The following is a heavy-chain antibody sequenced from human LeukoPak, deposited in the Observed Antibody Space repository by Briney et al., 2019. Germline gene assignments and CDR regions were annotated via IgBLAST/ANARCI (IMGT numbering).Heavy chain of an antibody. CDR3: VRRMVRRWFDP. J-gene: IGHJ5*02. Sequence: GGSLRLSCAASGFTFSSYSMNWVRQAPGKGLEWVSSISSSSSYIYYADSEKGRFTISRDNAKNSLYLQMNSLRAEDTAVYYCVRRMVRRWFDPWGQGTLVTVSS. CDR2: ISSSSSYI. V-gene: IGHV3-21*01. CDR1: GFTFSSYS. D-gene: IGHD5-18*01.